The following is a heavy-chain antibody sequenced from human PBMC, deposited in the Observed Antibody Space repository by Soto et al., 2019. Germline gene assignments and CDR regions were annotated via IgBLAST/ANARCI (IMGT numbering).Heavy chain of an antibody. Sequence: SETLSLTCAVYCGSFSDYYWSWIRQPPGKGLEWIGEVYHSGSTDYNPSLKSRVTISVGATNNQFSLKLSSVTAADTAVYYCARGGACSGGSCYSVFDFDYWGQGTLVTVPQ. CDR1: CGSFSDYY. J-gene: IGHJ4*02. V-gene: IGHV4-34*01. D-gene: IGHD2-15*01. CDR3: ARGGACSGGSCYSVFDFDY. CDR2: VYHSGST.